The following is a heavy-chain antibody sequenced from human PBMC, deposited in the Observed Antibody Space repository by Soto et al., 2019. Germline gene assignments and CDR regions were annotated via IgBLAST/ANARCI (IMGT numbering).Heavy chain of an antibody. D-gene: IGHD6-13*01. CDR3: AKFSAAQALYYGMDV. J-gene: IGHJ6*02. CDR2: ISGSGGST. CDR1: GFTLSNYA. Sequence: EVQLLESGGGFVQPGESLRLSCAASGFTLSNYAMSWVRQAPGKGLEWVSAISGSGGSTYYADSVKGRFTISRDNSKNTLYLQMNSLRAEDTAVYYCAKFSAAQALYYGMDVWGQGTTVTVSS. V-gene: IGHV3-23*01.